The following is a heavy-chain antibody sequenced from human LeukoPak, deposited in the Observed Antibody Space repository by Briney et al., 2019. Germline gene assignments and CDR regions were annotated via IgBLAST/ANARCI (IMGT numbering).Heavy chain of an antibody. V-gene: IGHV4-39*02. CDR2: VYYGRSP. Sequence: SETLSLTCTVSGDSISRSTYYWAWIRQPPGKGLEWIGSVYYGRSPYFNPSLESRATISVDTSKNHFSLKMSSVTAADTAVYYCTRSSGTGTFSYWGQGTLVTVSS. D-gene: IGHD6-25*01. CDR3: TRSSGTGTFSY. J-gene: IGHJ4*02. CDR1: GDSISRSTYY.